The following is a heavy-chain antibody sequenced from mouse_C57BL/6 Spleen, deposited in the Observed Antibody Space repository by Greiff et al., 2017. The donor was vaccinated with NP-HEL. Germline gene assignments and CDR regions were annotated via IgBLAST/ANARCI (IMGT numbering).Heavy chain of an antibody. Sequence: VKLMESGPELVKPGASVKLSCKASGYTFTSYDINWVKQRPGQGLAWIGWIYPRDGSTKYNEKFKGKATLTVDTSSSTAYMELHSLTSEDSAVYFCARSGFYYYGSSSFAYWGQGTLVTVSA. J-gene: IGHJ3*01. CDR1: GYTFTSYD. CDR3: ARSGFYYYGSSSFAY. D-gene: IGHD1-1*01. V-gene: IGHV1-85*01. CDR2: IYPRDGST.